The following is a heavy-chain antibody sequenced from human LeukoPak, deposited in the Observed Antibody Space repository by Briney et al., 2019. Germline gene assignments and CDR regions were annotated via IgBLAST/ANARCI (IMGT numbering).Heavy chain of an antibody. Sequence: GGSLRLSCAASGFTFSSYSMNWVRQAPGKGLEWVSSISSSSSYIYYADSVKGRFTISRDNSKNTLYLQMNSLRAEDTAVYYCARRYGGYDPFDYWGQGTLVTVSS. V-gene: IGHV3-21*01. CDR2: ISSSSSYI. D-gene: IGHD5-12*01. CDR3: ARRYGGYDPFDY. J-gene: IGHJ4*02. CDR1: GFTFSSYS.